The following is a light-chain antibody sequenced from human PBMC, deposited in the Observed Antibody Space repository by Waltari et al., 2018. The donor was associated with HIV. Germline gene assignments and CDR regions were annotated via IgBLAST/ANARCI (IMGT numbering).Light chain of an antibody. CDR3: QTWDNSAAV. Sequence: SFELTQPPSLSVSPGQTATITCSGAKLGDKYACWYQQKPGQLPVLVIYQDSRRPSRIPERFSGSNSGSTATLTISGVQALDEAVYYCQTWDNSAAVFGGGTILTVL. J-gene: IGLJ2*01. V-gene: IGLV3-1*01. CDR1: KLGDKY. CDR2: QDS.